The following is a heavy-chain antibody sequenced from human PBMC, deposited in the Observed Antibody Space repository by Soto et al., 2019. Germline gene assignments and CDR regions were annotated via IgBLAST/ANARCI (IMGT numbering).Heavy chain of an antibody. CDR2: IYYSGST. D-gene: IGHD4-4*01. V-gene: IGHV4-39*01. Sequence: SETLSLTCTVSGGSISSSSYYWGWIRQPPGKGLEWIGSIYYSGSTYYNPSLKSRVTISVDTSKNQFSLKLSSVTAADTAVYYCARPPPYSNYYFDYWGQGTLVTVSS. J-gene: IGHJ4*02. CDR3: ARPPPYSNYYFDY. CDR1: GGSISSSSYY.